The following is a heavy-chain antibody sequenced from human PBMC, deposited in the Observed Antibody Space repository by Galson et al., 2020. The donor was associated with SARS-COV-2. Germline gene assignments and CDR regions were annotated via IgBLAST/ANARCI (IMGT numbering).Heavy chain of an antibody. Sequence: GESLKISCAASGFAFSSYEMHWVRQAPGKGLEWVSYISESGTTIYYADSVKGRFTISRDNAKSSLYLQMNSLRAEDTAVYYCARDPSGSGNYYPLKYYYYGMDVWGQGTTVTVSS. V-gene: IGHV3-48*03. D-gene: IGHD3-10*01. CDR2: ISESGTTI. CDR3: ARDPSGSGNYYPLKYYYYGMDV. CDR1: GFAFSSYE. J-gene: IGHJ6*02.